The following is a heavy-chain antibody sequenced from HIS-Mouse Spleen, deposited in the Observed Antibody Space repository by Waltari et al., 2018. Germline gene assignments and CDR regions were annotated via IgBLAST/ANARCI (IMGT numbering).Heavy chain of an antibody. D-gene: IGHD7-27*01. V-gene: IGHV1-2*02. CDR1: GYTFTGYY. J-gene: IGHJ4*02. CDR2: VNPNSGGT. Sequence: QVQLVQSGAEVKKPGASVKVSCKASGYTFTGYYMHWVRQAPGLGLEWMGGVNPNSGGTNYAQKLQGRVTMTRDTSISTAYMELSRLRSDDTAVYYCAMGWGWGDYWGQGTLVTVSS. CDR3: AMGWGWGDY.